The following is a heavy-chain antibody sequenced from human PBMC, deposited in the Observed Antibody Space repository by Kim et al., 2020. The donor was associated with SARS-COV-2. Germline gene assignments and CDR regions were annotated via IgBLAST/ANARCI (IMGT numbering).Heavy chain of an antibody. Sequence: QQFQGRVTMTEDTSTDTAYMELSSLRSEDTAVYYCATDGDVQGGSGWFDPWGQGTLVTVSS. V-gene: IGHV1-24*01. D-gene: IGHD3-10*01. CDR3: ATDGDVQGGSGWFDP. J-gene: IGHJ5*02.